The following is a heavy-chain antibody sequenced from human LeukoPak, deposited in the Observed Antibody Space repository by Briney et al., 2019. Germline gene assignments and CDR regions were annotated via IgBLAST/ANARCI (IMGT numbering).Heavy chain of an antibody. CDR2: INGNGGST. CDR1: GLTFHDYA. D-gene: IGHD4-17*01. V-gene: IGHV3-20*04. J-gene: IGHJ4*02. Sequence: GGSLRLSCAASGLTFHDYAMNWVRQAPGKGLEWVSGINGNGGSTGYVDSVKGRFAMSRDNAKNSLYLQMNSLRAEDTAMYYCARVTPGVTNDYWGQGTLVTVSS. CDR3: ARVTPGVTNDY.